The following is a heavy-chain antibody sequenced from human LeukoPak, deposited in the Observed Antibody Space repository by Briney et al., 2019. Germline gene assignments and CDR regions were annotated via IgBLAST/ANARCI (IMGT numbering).Heavy chain of an antibody. CDR3: ARVGYYGSGSQGEAFDI. Sequence: ASVKVSCKASGYTFTSYGISWVRQAPGQGLEWMGWISAYNGNTNYAQKLQGRVTMTTDTSTSTAYMELRSLGSDDTAVYYCARVGYYGSGSQGEAFDIWGQGTMVTVSS. D-gene: IGHD3-10*01. V-gene: IGHV1-18*01. J-gene: IGHJ3*02. CDR1: GYTFTSYG. CDR2: ISAYNGNT.